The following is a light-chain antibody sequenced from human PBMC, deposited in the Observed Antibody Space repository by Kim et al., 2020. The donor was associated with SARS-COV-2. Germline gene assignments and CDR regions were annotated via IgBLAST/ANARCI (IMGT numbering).Light chain of an antibody. CDR3: QQSYSAPIT. CDR2: ATS. J-gene: IGKJ2*01. Sequence: DIQMTQSPSSLSASVGDRVTILCRASRNIGIYLNWYQQKPGQAPKLLMYATSTLHGGVPSRFSGSGSGIEFTLTISSLQPEDFATYYCQQSYSAPITFGQGTKLEI. CDR1: RNIGIY. V-gene: IGKV1-39*01.